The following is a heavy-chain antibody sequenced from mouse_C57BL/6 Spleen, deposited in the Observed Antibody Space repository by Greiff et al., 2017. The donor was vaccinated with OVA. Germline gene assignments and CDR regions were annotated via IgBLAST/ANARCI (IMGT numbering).Heavy chain of an antibody. J-gene: IGHJ3*01. CDR1: GFSLTSYG. D-gene: IGHD1-1*01. CDR3: AREEVLSH. Sequence: QVQLQQSGPGLVQPSQSLSITCTVSGFSLTSYGVHWVRQSPGKGLEWLGVIWSGGSTDYNAAFISRLSISKDNSKSQVFFKMNSLQADDTAIYYCAREEVLSHWGQGTLVTVSA. CDR2: IWSGGST. V-gene: IGHV2-2*01.